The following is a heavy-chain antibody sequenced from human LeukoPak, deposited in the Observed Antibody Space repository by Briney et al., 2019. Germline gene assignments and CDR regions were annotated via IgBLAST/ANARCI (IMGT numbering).Heavy chain of an antibody. J-gene: IGHJ5*02. CDR2: IDSRGTTT. V-gene: IGHV3-48*01. D-gene: IGHD2-15*01. CDR1: GFTFRSYS. CDR3: ARGADGVSSNSRGWFDP. Sequence: GGSLRLSCVVSGFTFRSYSMNWVRQAPGKGLEWISYIDSRGTTTYYTESVRGRFIISRDNTNNSLYLQMDSLRAEDTAVYSCARGADGVSSNSRGWFDPWGQGTLVTVSS.